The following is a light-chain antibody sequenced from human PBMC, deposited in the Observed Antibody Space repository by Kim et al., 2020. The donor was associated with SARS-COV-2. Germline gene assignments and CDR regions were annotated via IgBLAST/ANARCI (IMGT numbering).Light chain of an antibody. J-gene: IGLJ1*01. CDR3: SSYTSSSTPYV. V-gene: IGLV2-14*03. Sequence: ITISRTGTSSDVGGYNYVSWYQQHPGKAPKLMIYDVSNRPSGVSNRFSGSKSGNTASLTISGLQAEDEADYYCSSYTSSSTPYVFGTGTKVTVL. CDR2: DVS. CDR1: SSDVGGYNY.